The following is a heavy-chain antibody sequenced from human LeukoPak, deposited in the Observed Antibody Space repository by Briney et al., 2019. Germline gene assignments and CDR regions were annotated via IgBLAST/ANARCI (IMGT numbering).Heavy chain of an antibody. Sequence: GGSLRLSCAASEFAFSTYNMNWVRQAPGKGLEWVANIKQDGSEKSYVDSVKGRFTISRDNTKNSLYLQMNSLRAEDTAVYFCAREWAGPSFDYWGQGTLVTVSS. CDR1: EFAFSTYN. CDR3: AREWAGPSFDY. V-gene: IGHV3-7*01. CDR2: IKQDGSEK. J-gene: IGHJ4*02. D-gene: IGHD6-19*01.